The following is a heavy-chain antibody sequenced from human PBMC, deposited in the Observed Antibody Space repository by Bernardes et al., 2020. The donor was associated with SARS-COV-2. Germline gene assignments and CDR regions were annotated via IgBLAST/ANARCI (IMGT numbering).Heavy chain of an antibody. CDR3: VKRTLIFALGAGNFHS. Sequence: GGSLRLSFAASGFRFNHYGMHWVRQAPGKGLEWVAAISYEGSPIHYLDPLKGRFTISKDNSKHTLYRQMNSLRDDETAVYYCVKRTLIFALGAGNFHSWGKGHLVSVCS. CDR2: ISYEGSPI. CDR1: GFRFNHYG. J-gene: IGHJ4*02. V-gene: IGHV3-30*18. D-gene: IGHD3-9*01.